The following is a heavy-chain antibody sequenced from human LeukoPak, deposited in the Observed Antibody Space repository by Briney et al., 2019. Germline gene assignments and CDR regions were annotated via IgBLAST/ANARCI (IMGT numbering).Heavy chain of an antibody. CDR2: IKQDGSEK. Sequence: GGSLRLSCAASGFTLSSYWMSWVRQAPGKGLEWVANIKQDGSEKYYVDSVKGRFTISRDNAKNSLYLQMNSLRAEDTALYYCAKDIYGDYSGFDYWGQGTLVTVSS. V-gene: IGHV3-7*03. D-gene: IGHD4-17*01. CDR1: GFTLSSYW. CDR3: AKDIYGDYSGFDY. J-gene: IGHJ4*02.